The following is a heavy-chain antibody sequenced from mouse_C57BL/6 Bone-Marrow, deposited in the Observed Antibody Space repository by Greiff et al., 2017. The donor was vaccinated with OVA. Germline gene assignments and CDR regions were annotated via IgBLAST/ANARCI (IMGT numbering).Heavy chain of an antibody. CDR1: GYTFTSYW. D-gene: IGHD2-5*01. CDR2: IHPNSGST. V-gene: IGHV1-64*01. J-gene: IGHJ1*03. CDR3: ARHNYSNYLHWYFDV. Sequence: QVQLQQPGAELVKPGASVKLSCKASGYTFTSYWMHWVKQRPGQGLEWIGMIHPNSGSTNYNEKFKSKATLTVDKSSSTAYMQLSSLTSEDSAVYYCARHNYSNYLHWYFDVWGTGTTVTVSS.